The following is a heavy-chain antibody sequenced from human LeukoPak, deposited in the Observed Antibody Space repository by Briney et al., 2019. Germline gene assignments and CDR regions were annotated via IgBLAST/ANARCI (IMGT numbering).Heavy chain of an antibody. J-gene: IGHJ4*02. CDR3: ASAEPRGIIWYPY. CDR2: IYYGGST. Sequence: NPSETLSLTCTVTGGSISSDTYYWGWIRQPPGKGLEWIGSIYYGGSTYYNPSFESRVTMSVDKSKNQFSLKLSSVTAADTAVYYCASAEPRGIIWYPYWGQGTLVTVSS. D-gene: IGHD6-13*01. V-gene: IGHV4-39*07. CDR1: GGSISSDTYY.